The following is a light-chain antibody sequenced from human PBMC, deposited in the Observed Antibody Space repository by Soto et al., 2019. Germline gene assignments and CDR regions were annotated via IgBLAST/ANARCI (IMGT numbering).Light chain of an antibody. CDR2: GAS. CDR1: QSVSSSY. J-gene: IGKJ4*01. CDR3: QQYGSSPSLT. Sequence: EIVLTQSPGTLSLTLGERATLSCRASQSVSSSYLAWYQQKPGQAPRLLIYGASSRATGIPDRFSGSGSGTDFTLTISRLEPEDFAVYYCQQYGSSPSLTFGGGTKVEIK. V-gene: IGKV3-20*01.